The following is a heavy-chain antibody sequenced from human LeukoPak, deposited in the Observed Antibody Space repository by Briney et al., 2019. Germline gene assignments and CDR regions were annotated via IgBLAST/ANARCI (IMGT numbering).Heavy chain of an antibody. J-gene: IGHJ4*02. Sequence: SETLSLTCTVSSDSISSGHYYWSWIRQPPGKGLEWIGYIYYSGSTNYNPSLKSRVTISVDTSKNQFSLKLSSVTAADTAVYYCARGRNYYDSSPLDYWGQGTPVTVSS. CDR1: SDSISSGHYY. CDR3: ARGRNYYDSSPLDY. V-gene: IGHV4-61*01. D-gene: IGHD3-22*01. CDR2: IYYSGST.